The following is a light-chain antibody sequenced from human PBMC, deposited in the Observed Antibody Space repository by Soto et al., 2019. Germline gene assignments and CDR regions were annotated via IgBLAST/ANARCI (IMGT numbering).Light chain of an antibody. V-gene: IGKV3D-15*01. J-gene: IGKJ5*01. CDR2: GAS. Sequence: EIVLPQSPGTLSLSPGERATLSCRASQRVSSSYLAWYQQKPGQAPRLLIYGASSRATGIPARFSGSGSGTEFTLTIPSLQSEDLAVYYCQQYKNWPPTTFGQGTRLEIK. CDR3: QQYKNWPPTT. CDR1: QRVSSSY.